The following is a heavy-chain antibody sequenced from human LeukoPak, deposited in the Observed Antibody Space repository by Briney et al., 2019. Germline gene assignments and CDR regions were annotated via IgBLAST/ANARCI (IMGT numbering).Heavy chain of an antibody. D-gene: IGHD3-16*01. CDR3: ARSRPRGADY. CDR1: GGSFSGYY. J-gene: IGHJ4*02. Sequence: SETLSLTCAVCGGSFSGYYWSWIRQPPGKGLEWIGEINHSGSTNYNPSLKSRVTISVDTSKNQFSLKLSSVTAADTAVYYCARSRPRGADYWGQGTLVTVSS. CDR2: INHSGST. V-gene: IGHV4-34*01.